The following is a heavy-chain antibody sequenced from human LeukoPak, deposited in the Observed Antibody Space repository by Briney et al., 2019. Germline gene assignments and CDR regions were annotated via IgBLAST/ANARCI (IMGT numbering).Heavy chain of an antibody. CDR2: INPNSGGT. D-gene: IGHD5-24*01. CDR3: ARDIRIDGYNHFDY. Sequence: ASVKVSCKASGYTFTDYYIHWVRQAPGQQFEWMGWINPNSGGTDYAQKFQGRVTMTRDTSISTAYMEISRLRSDDTAVYYCARDIRIDGYNHFDYWGQGTLVTVSS. J-gene: IGHJ4*02. V-gene: IGHV1-2*02. CDR1: GYTFTDYY.